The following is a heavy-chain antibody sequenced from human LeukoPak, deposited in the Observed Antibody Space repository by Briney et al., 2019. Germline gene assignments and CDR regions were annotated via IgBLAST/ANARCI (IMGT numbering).Heavy chain of an antibody. D-gene: IGHD5-12*01. CDR2: ISTSSSTI. CDR1: GFTFSIYS. Sequence: PGGSLRLSCAASGFTFSIYSMNWVRQAPGKGLEWVSYISTSSSTIYYADSVKGRFTISRDNAKNSLYLQMNSLRAEDTAVHYCARTDRQYSGGTEDYWGQGTLVTVSS. V-gene: IGHV3-48*04. CDR3: ARTDRQYSGGTEDY. J-gene: IGHJ4*02.